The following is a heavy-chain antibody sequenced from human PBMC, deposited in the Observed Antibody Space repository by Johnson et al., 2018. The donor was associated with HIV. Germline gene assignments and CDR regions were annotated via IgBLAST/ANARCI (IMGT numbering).Heavy chain of an antibody. CDR1: GFTFSSYA. CDR2: ISYDGSNK. J-gene: IGHJ3*02. CDR3: AREVDGFDI. V-gene: IGHV3-30-3*01. Sequence: QVQLVESGGGLVQPGRSLRLSCAASGFTFSSYAMHWVRQAPGKGLEWVAVISYDGSNKYYADSVKGRFTISRDNAKNTLYLHMNSLRAEDTAVYYCAREVDGFDIWGQGTMVTVSS.